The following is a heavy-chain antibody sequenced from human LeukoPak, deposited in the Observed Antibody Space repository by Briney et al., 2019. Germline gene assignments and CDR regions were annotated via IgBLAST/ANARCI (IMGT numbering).Heavy chain of an antibody. D-gene: IGHD3-10*02. CDR1: GFTFSSYW. Sequence: GGSLRLSCAASGFTFSSYWMHWVRQAPGKGLEWVSVISGDGGSTYYADSVKGRFTISRDNSKNSLYLQMNSLRTEDTALYYCAKDRQRMFHYGMDVWGQGTTITVSS. CDR3: AKDRQRMFHYGMDV. V-gene: IGHV3-43*02. J-gene: IGHJ6*02. CDR2: ISGDGGST.